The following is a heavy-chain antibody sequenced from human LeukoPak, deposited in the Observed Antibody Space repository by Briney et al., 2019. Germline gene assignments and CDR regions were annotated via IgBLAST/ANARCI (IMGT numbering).Heavy chain of an antibody. CDR3: ARSHPGSGDAFDI. Sequence: SETLSLTCTVSGGPISSYYWSWIRQPAGKGLEWIGRIYTSGSANYNPSLKSRVTISVDTSKTQFSLKLSSVTAADTAVYYCARSHPGSGDAFDIWGQGTMVTVSS. CDR1: GGPISSYY. D-gene: IGHD3-10*01. V-gene: IGHV4-4*07. CDR2: IYTSGSA. J-gene: IGHJ3*02.